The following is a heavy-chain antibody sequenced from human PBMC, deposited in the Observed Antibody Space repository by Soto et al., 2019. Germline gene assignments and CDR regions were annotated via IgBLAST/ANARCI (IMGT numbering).Heavy chain of an antibody. Sequence: QVQLVQSGAAVKKPGASVKVSCKPSGYTFAGYHIHWVRQAPGQGLEWMGWINPNSGGTNYAQRFQGWVTMTRDTSISTAYMELNRLRSDDTAVYYCALGGAYNLAFDNWGQGTVVTVS. V-gene: IGHV1-2*04. CDR2: INPNSGGT. CDR1: GYTFAGYH. J-gene: IGHJ4*02. CDR3: ALGGAYNLAFDN. D-gene: IGHD7-27*01.